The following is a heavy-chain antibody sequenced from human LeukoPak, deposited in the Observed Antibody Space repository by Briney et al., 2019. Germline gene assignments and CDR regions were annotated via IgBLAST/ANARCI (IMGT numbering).Heavy chain of an antibody. J-gene: IGHJ4*02. CDR3: ASGSCSGGSCYQQF. Sequence: SETLSLTCAVYGGSFSGYYWSWIRQPPGKGLEWIGEINHSGSTNYNPSLKSRVTTSVDTSKNQFSLKLSSVTAADTAVYYCASGSCSGGSCYQQFWGQGTLVTVSS. CDR1: GGSFSGYY. D-gene: IGHD2-15*01. V-gene: IGHV4-34*01. CDR2: INHSGST.